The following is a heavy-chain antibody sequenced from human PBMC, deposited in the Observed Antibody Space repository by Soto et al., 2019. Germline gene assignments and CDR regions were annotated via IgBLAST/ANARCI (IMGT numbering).Heavy chain of an antibody. CDR3: GKATNFGVGPDYYYYGMDV. CDR2: VSGSGATT. D-gene: IGHD3-3*01. J-gene: IGHJ6*02. Sequence: VGDLRLSCAASHFPYIRYAMSGVRPSTGKGLEGVSTVSGSGATTYYTDSVKGRFTISGDNSRSTLYLQMTSLRGEDTAVYYCGKATNFGVGPDYYYYGMDVWGQGTTVTVSS. V-gene: IGHV3-23*01. CDR1: HFPYIRYA.